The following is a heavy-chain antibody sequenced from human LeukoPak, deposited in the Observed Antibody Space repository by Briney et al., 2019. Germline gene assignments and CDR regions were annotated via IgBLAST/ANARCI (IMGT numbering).Heavy chain of an antibody. CDR1: GGSFSGYY. V-gene: IGHV4-34*01. CDR2: INHSGST. J-gene: IGHJ6*03. D-gene: IGHD2-2*01. CDR3: ARGPYGLYYYYYYYMDV. Sequence: MPSETLSLTCAVYGGSFSGYYWSWIRQPPGKGLEWIGEINHSGSTNYNPSLKSRVTISVDTSKNQFSLKLSSVTAADTAVYYCARGPYGLYYYYYYYMDVWGKGTTVTVSS.